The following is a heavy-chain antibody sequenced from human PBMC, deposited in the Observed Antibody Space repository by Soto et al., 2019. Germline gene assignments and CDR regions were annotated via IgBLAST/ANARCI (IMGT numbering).Heavy chain of an antibody. CDR1: GGSMGRYF. V-gene: IGHV4-59*01. Sequence: PSETLYLTCAVSGGSMGRYFLSWIRQPPGKGLGWIGYIYYSGSTNYNPALKSRVTISVDTSKNQFSLKLSSVTAADTAVYYCARYRFGDRIDYWGQGTLVIVSS. J-gene: IGHJ4*02. CDR3: ARYRFGDRIDY. CDR2: IYYSGST. D-gene: IGHD3-10*01.